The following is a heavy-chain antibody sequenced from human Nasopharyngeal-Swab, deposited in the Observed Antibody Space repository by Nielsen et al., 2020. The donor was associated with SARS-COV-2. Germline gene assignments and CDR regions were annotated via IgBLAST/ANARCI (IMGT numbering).Heavy chain of an antibody. CDR2: TYYRSKWYN. D-gene: IGHD6-19*01. Sequence: SETLSLTCAISGDSVSSNSAAWNWIRQSPSRGLEWLGRTYYRSKWYNDYAVSVKSRITINPDTSKNQFSLQLNSVTPEDTAVYYCARDPEVAGIPLVDYWGQGTLVTVSS. J-gene: IGHJ4*02. CDR3: ARDPEVAGIPLVDY. V-gene: IGHV6-1*01. CDR1: GDSVSSNSAA.